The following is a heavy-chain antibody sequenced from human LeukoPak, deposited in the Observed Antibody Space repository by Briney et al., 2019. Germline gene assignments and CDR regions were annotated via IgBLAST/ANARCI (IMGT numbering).Heavy chain of an antibody. CDR3: ARNGDYVLSVDPDY. CDR1: GFTFSSYA. Sequence: GGSLRLSSAASGFTFSSYAMHGGRQAPGKGLEWVAVISYDGSNKYYADSVKGRFTISRDNSKNTLYPQMNSLRAEDTAVYYCARNGDYVLSVDPDYWGQGTLVTVSS. D-gene: IGHD4-17*01. V-gene: IGHV3-30*04. CDR2: ISYDGSNK. J-gene: IGHJ4*02.